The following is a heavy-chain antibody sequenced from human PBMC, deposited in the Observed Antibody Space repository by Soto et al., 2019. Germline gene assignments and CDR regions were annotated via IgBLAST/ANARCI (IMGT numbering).Heavy chain of an antibody. V-gene: IGHV1-2*02. Sequence: ASVEVSCKASGYTFTSHYIHWVRQAPGQGLEWMGWINPNSGGTNYAQKFQGRVTMTRDTSISTAYMELSRLRSDDTAVYYCARDRAVIAAAGRRGNLFDPWGQEPMVAVSS. CDR2: INPNSGGT. CDR3: ARDRAVIAAAGRRGNLFDP. CDR1: GYTFTSHY. J-gene: IGHJ5*02. D-gene: IGHD6-13*01.